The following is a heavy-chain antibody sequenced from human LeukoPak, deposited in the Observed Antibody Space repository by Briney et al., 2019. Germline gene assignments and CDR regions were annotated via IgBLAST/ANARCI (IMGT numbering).Heavy chain of an antibody. D-gene: IGHD2-21*02. J-gene: IGHJ3*02. CDR3: ARDHGAYGCGGDCYGGVNDAFDI. V-gene: IGHV3-30*01. CDR2: ISYDGSNK. CDR1: GFTFSSYA. Sequence: PGRSLRLSCAASGFTFSSYAMHWVRQAPGKGLEWVAVISYDGSNKYYADSVKGRFTISRDNSKNTLYLQMNSLRAEDTAVYYCARDHGAYGCGGDCYGGVNDAFDIWGQGTMVTVSS.